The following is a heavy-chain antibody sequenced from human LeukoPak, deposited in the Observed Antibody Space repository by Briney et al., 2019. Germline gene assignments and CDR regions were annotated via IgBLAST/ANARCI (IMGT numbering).Heavy chain of an antibody. Sequence: GGSLRLSCAASGFTVSSGYMTWVRQPPGKGLEWVSVIYRDGTTYYADSVKGRFSISRDNSKNTLYLQMNSLRAEDTAVYYCARGLPNWFDPWGQGSLVTVSS. CDR3: ARGLPNWFDP. CDR1: GFTVSSGY. J-gene: IGHJ5*02. CDR2: IYRDGTT. V-gene: IGHV3-53*01.